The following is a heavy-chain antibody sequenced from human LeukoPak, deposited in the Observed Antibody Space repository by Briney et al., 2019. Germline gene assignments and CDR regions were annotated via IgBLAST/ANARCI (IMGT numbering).Heavy chain of an antibody. Sequence: ASVKVSCKASGYTFTGYYMHWVRQAPGQGLEWMGWINPNSGGTNYAQKFQGWVTMTRDTSISTAYMELSRLRSDDAAVYYCARDTGTLTNYGMDVWGQGTTVTVSS. CDR3: ARDTGTLTNYGMDV. V-gene: IGHV1-2*04. CDR2: INPNSGGT. D-gene: IGHD1-1*01. J-gene: IGHJ6*02. CDR1: GYTFTGYY.